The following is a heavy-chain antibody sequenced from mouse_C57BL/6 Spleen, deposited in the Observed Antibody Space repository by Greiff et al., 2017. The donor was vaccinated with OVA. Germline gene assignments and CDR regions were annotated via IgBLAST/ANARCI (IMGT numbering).Heavy chain of an antibody. CDR2: IYPGDGDT. J-gene: IGHJ2*01. CDR1: GYAFSSYW. CDR3: ATHDGYYSGFDY. Sequence: QVQLKQSGAELVKPGASVKISCKASGYAFSSYWMNWVKQRPGKGLAWIGQIYPGDGDTNYNGKFKGKATLTADKSSSTAYMQLSSLTSEDSAVYFCATHDGYYSGFDYWGQGTTLTVSS. D-gene: IGHD2-3*01. V-gene: IGHV1-80*01.